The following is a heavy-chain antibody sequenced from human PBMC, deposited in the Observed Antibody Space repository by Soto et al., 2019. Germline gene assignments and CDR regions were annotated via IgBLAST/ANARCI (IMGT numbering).Heavy chain of an antibody. Sequence: LRLSCAASGFTFSKYGMHWVRQAPGKGLEWVALIWNDGIRKVYVDSVKGRFTISRDNSKNTLDLQMNNLRDEDTAVYYCARDDDNDANALDYWGPGTLVTVSS. CDR2: IWNDGIRK. CDR3: ARDDDNDANALDY. CDR1: GFTFSKYG. J-gene: IGHJ4*02. V-gene: IGHV3-33*01.